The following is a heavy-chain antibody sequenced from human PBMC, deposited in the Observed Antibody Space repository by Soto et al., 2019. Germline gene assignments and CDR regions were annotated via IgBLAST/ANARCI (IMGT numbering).Heavy chain of an antibody. CDR1: GFTFSSYG. V-gene: IGHV3-30*18. CDR2: ISYDGSNK. J-gene: IGHJ4*02. D-gene: IGHD6-6*01. CDR3: AKDIWRSSSPGS. Sequence: QVQLVESGGGVVHPGRSLRLSCAASGFTFSSYGMHWVRQAPGKGLEWVAVISYDGSNKYYADSVKGRFTISRDNSKNTLYLQMNSLRAEDTAVYYCAKDIWRSSSPGSWGQGTLVTVSS.